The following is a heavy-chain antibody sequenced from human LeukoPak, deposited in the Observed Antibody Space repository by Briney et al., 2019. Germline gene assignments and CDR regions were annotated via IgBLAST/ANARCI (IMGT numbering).Heavy chain of an antibody. CDR2: ISSSSSTK. J-gene: IGHJ3*02. V-gene: IGHV3-48*02. D-gene: IGHD3-10*01. Sequence: GGSLRLSCAASGFTFITYTMIWVRQAPGKGLEWVSSISSSSSTKYYADSVKGRFTISRDNANNSLYLQVASLRDEDTAIYYCARDGGFGFLAAFDIWGQGTMVTVSS. CDR1: GFTFITYT. CDR3: ARDGGFGFLAAFDI.